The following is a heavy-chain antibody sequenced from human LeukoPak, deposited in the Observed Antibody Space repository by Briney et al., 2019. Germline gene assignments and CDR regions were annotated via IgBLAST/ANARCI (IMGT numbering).Heavy chain of an antibody. Sequence: GGSLRLSCAASGFTFSNYWMSWVRQAPGKGLEGVANIKQDGSEKYYVDSVKGRFIISRDNAKNSLYLQMNSLRVEDTAVYYCARDFDRLIRKIGRESLYYYYYYMDVWGKGTTVTVSS. CDR1: GFTFSNYW. D-gene: IGHD3-9*01. V-gene: IGHV3-7*01. CDR3: ARDFDRLIRKIGRESLYYYYYYMDV. J-gene: IGHJ6*03. CDR2: IKQDGSEK.